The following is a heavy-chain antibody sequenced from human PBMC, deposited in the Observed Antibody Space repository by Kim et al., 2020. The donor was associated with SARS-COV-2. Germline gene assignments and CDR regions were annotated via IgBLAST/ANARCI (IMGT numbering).Heavy chain of an antibody. V-gene: IGHV1-69*04. J-gene: IGHJ4*02. CDR2: IA. D-gene: IGHD3-10*01. CDR3: ARDQGGSFDY. Sequence: IANYAQKFQGRVTITADKSTSTAYMELSSLRSEDTAVYYCARDQGGSFDYWGQGTLVTVSS.